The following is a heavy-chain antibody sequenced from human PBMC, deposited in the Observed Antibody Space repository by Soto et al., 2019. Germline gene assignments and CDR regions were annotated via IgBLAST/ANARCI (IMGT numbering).Heavy chain of an antibody. CDR1: GGTFSNDI. CDR3: VRDSPIGSTYSGYDGIDY. J-gene: IGHJ4*02. V-gene: IGHV1-69*08. Sequence: QVQLVQSGAEVKKPGSSVKVSCKASGGTFSNDIITWVRQAPGQGLEWMGRIIPLLDIANYAQKFQGRVTNTAEKATSTAYMELNSLRSEDTAVYYCVRDSPIGSTYSGYDGIDYWGQGTLVTVSS. CDR2: IIPLLDIA. D-gene: IGHD5-12*01.